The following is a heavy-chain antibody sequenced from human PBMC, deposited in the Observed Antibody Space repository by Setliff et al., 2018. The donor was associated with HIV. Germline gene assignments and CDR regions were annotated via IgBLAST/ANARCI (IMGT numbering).Heavy chain of an antibody. CDR2: IIPIFGTA. CDR1: GGTFSSYS. Sequence: ASVKVSCKASGGTFSSYSISWVRQAPGQGLEWMGRIIPIFGTANYAQTFQGRVTITADKSTSTAYMELSSLRSEDAAVYYCAAGQITMIRGAPYYYHYGVDVWGQGTTVTVSS. D-gene: IGHD3-10*01. V-gene: IGHV1-69*08. J-gene: IGHJ6*02. CDR3: AAGQITMIRGAPYYYHYGVDV.